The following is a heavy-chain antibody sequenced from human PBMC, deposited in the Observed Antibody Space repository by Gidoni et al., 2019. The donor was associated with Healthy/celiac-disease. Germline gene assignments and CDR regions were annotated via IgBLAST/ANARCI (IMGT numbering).Heavy chain of an antibody. V-gene: IGHV4-30-4*01. J-gene: IGHJ6*02. D-gene: IGHD6-13*01. CDR1: GGSISSGDYY. CDR3: ARDLWGAAAGNDYYYYYGMDV. CDR2: IYYSGST. Sequence: QVQLQESGPGLVKPSQTLSLTCTVSGGSISSGDYYWSWIRQPPGKGLEWIGYIYYSGSTYYNPSRKSRVTISVDTSKNQFSLKLSSVTAADTAVYYCARDLWGAAAGNDYYYYYGMDVWGQGTTVTVSS.